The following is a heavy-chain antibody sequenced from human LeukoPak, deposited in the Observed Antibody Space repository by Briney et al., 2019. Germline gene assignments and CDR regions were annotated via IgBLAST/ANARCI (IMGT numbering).Heavy chain of an antibody. V-gene: IGHV3-53*01. D-gene: IGHD3-10*01. CDR3: AKDMVLGFHDAFDI. CDR2: IYSGGST. Sequence: GGSLRLSCAASGFTVSSNYMSWVRQAPGKGLEWVSVIYSGGSTYYADSVKGRFTISRDNSRNTLYLQMNIPRAEDTAVYYCAKDMVLGFHDAFDIWGQGTMVTVSS. CDR1: GFTVSSNY. J-gene: IGHJ3*02.